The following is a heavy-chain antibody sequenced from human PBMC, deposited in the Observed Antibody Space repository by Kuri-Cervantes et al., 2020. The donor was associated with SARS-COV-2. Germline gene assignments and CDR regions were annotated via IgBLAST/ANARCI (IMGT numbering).Heavy chain of an antibody. CDR2: INPSSGGT. CDR1: GYTFTGYY. D-gene: IGHD1-1*01. J-gene: IGHJ4*02. Sequence: ASVKVSCKASGYTFTGYYMHWVRQAPGQGLEWMGWINPSSGGTNDAQKFQGRVTMTRDTSISTAYMELSRLRSDDTAVYYCARVPRRSTYFVFGTGTNLYYFDYWGQGTLVTVSS. CDR3: ARVPRRSTYFVFGTGTNLYYFDY. V-gene: IGHV1-2*02.